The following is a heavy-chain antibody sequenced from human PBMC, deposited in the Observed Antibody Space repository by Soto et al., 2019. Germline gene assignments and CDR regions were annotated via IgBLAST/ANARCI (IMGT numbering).Heavy chain of an antibody. D-gene: IGHD5-12*01. V-gene: IGHV3-30-3*01. CDR2: ISYDGSNK. CDR3: ARGGYSGYALDY. CDR1: GFIFSNYA. J-gene: IGHJ4*02. Sequence: AGGSLRLSCAASGFIFSNYAMHWVRQAPGKGLEWVSLISYDGSNKYYADSVKGRFTFSRDNSKNTLYVQMNSLRAEDTAVYYCARGGYSGYALDYWGQGTLVTVSS.